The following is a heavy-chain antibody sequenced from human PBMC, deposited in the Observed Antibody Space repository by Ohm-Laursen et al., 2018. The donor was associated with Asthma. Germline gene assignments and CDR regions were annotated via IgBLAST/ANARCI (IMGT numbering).Heavy chain of an antibody. CDR3: AARIDCSSTSCYVPYGMDV. Sequence: SSVKVSCKSLGGTFNTYVIGWVRQAPGQGLEWMGGINSVFGNTTYPQKFQDRVTITADDSTSTAYMELSSLRSEDTAVYYCAARIDCSSTSCYVPYGMDVWGQGTTVTVSS. V-gene: IGHV1-69*01. CDR1: GGTFNTYV. D-gene: IGHD2-2*01. CDR2: INSVFGNT. J-gene: IGHJ6*02.